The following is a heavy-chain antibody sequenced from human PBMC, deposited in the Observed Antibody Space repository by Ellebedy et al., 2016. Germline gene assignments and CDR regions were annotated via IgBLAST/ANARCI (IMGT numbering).Heavy chain of an antibody. V-gene: IGHV3-7*01. CDR3: GRIVWNCHSSSCSPGDY. Sequence: GESLKISXAASGFTFSSYWMTWVRQAPGRGLEWVANIKQDGSQNYYVDSVKGRFTISRDNAKNSLYLQMNSLRAEDTAVYYCGRIVWNCHSSSCSPGDYWGQGTLVTVSS. CDR1: GFTFSSYW. J-gene: IGHJ4*02. CDR2: IKQDGSQN. D-gene: IGHD2/OR15-2a*01.